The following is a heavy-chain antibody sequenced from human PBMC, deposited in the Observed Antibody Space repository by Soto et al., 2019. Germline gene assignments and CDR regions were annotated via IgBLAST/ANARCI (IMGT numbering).Heavy chain of an antibody. D-gene: IGHD2-2*02. CDR3: ARGYCSSTSCYNAFDI. CDR2: IYTSGST. Sequence: SETLSLTCTVSGGSISRYYWSWIRQPAGKGLEWIGRIYTSGSTNYNPSLKSRVTMSVDTSKNQFSLKLSSVTAADTAVYYCARGYCSSTSCYNAFDIWGQGTMVTVSS. V-gene: IGHV4-4*07. CDR1: GGSISRYY. J-gene: IGHJ3*02.